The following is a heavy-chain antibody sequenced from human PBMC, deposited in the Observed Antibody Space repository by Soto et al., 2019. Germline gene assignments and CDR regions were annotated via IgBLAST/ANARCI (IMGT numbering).Heavy chain of an antibody. CDR2: ISSSSSYI. V-gene: IGHV3-21*01. CDR3: ARDLVQRVDYYYGMDV. J-gene: IGHJ6*02. CDR1: GFTFSSYS. D-gene: IGHD3-10*01. Sequence: PGGSLRLSCAASGFTFSSYSMNWVRQAPGKGLEWVSSISSSSSYIYYADSAKGRFTISRGNAKNSLYLQMNSLRAEDTAVYYCARDLVQRVDYYYGMDVWGQGTTVTVSS.